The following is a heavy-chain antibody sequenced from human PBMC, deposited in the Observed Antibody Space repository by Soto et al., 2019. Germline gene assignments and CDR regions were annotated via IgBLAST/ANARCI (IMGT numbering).Heavy chain of an antibody. CDR1: GYTFTSYA. Sequence: GASVKVSCKASGYTFTSYAMHWVRQAPGQRLEGMGWINAGNGNTKYSQKFQGRVTITRDTSASTAYMELSSLRSEDTAVYYCAREIVVAKVGAFDIWGQGTMVTVSS. D-gene: IGHD3-22*01. V-gene: IGHV1-3*01. CDR3: AREIVVAKVGAFDI. CDR2: INAGNGNT. J-gene: IGHJ3*02.